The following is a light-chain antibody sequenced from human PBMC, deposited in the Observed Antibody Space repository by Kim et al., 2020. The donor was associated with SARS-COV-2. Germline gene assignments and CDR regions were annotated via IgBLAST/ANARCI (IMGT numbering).Light chain of an antibody. CDR2: LNSDGSH. J-gene: IGLJ3*02. Sequence: DKLTCTPRSGHSSYAIAWHQEQPEKRPQYLIKLNSDGSHCKGDGIPDLFSGSSAEAERYLTIASLLSEDEADYYCQTWGTGILVFGGGTKLTVL. CDR3: QTWGTGILV. V-gene: IGLV4-69*01. CDR1: SGHSSYA.